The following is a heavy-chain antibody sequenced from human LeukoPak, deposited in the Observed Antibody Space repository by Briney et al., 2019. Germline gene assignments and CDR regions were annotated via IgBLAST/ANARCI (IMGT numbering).Heavy chain of an antibody. CDR3: ARDPAPRYSSGWYYY. D-gene: IGHD6-19*01. V-gene: IGHV1-18*01. CDR2: ISAYNGNT. CDR1: GYTFTSYG. J-gene: IGHJ4*02. Sequence: GASVTVSCKASGYTFTSYGISWVRQAPGQGLEWMGWISAYNGNTNYAQKLQGRVTMTTDTSTSTAYMELRSLRSDDTAVYYCARDPAPRYSSGWYYYWGQGTLVTVSS.